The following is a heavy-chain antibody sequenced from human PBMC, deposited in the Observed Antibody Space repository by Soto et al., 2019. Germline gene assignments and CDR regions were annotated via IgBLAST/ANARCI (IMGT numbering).Heavy chain of an antibody. Sequence: PSETLSLTCTVSGGSISSYYWSWIRQPPGKGLEWIGYIYYSGSTNYNPSLKSRVTISVDTSKNQFSLKLSSVTAADTAVYYRASSLGYCSSTSCYPYYYGMDVWGQGTTVTVSS. J-gene: IGHJ6*02. V-gene: IGHV4-59*01. CDR2: IYYSGST. CDR1: GGSISSYY. D-gene: IGHD2-2*01. CDR3: ASSLGYCSSTSCYPYYYGMDV.